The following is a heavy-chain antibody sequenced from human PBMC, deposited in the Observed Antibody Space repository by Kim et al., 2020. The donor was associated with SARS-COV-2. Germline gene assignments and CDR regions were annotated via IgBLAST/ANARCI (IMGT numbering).Heavy chain of an antibody. Sequence: GGSLRLSCAASGFSFSNYAMGWVRQAPGKGLEWASLISDSGGRTYYAESVKGRFTISRDNSENTLSLQMNTLRVEDTATYYCANGEQWLVNYYNHGMDVWGQGTAVTVSS. D-gene: IGHD6-19*01. CDR1: GFSFSNYA. J-gene: IGHJ6*02. CDR2: ISDSGGRT. CDR3: ANGEQWLVNYYNHGMDV. V-gene: IGHV3-23*01.